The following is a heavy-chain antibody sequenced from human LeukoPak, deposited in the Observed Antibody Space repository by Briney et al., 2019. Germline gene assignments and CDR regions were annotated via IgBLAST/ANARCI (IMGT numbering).Heavy chain of an antibody. CDR1: GFTFRISP. CDR2: LSGRDGKT. Sequence: GGSLRLSCAASGFTFRISPMSWVRQAQGKGVEWVSALSGRDGKTYYADSVKGRFTISRDNSKNMLYLQMNSLRVEDTAIYFCAKDQSVDWNYRGDAFDIWGQGTMVTVSS. J-gene: IGHJ3*02. V-gene: IGHV3-23*01. CDR3: AKDQSVDWNYRGDAFDI. D-gene: IGHD1-1*01.